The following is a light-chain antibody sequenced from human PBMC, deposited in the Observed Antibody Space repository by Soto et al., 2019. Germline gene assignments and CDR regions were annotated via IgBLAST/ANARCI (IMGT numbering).Light chain of an antibody. CDR1: QGISSW. CDR2: AAS. Sequence: IRRSKSPSSFSASTGDRVTITFRASQGISSWLAWYQQKPGKAPKLLIYAASSLQSGVPSRFSGSGSGTDFTLTISSLQPEDFATYYCQQANSFPATFGQGTRLEIK. CDR3: QQANSFPAT. J-gene: IGKJ5*01. V-gene: IGKV1-12*01.